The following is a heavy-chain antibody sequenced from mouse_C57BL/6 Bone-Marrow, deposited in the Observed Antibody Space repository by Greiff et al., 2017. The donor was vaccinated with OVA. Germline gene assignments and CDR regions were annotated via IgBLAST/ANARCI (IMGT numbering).Heavy chain of an antibody. CDR2: IDPSDSYT. Sequence: QVQLQQPGAELVMPGASVKLSCKASGYTFTSYWMHWVKQRPGQGLEWIGEIDPSDSYTNYNQKFKGKSTLTVDKSSSTAYMQLSILTSEDSAVYYCARDYYGSFAYWGQGTLVTVSA. V-gene: IGHV1-69*01. D-gene: IGHD1-1*01. J-gene: IGHJ3*01. CDR3: ARDYYGSFAY. CDR1: GYTFTSYW.